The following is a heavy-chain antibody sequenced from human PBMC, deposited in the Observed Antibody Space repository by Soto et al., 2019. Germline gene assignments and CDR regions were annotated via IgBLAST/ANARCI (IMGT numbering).Heavy chain of an antibody. D-gene: IGHD3-3*01. Sequence: SVKVSCKASGGTFSSYTISWVRQAPGQGLEWMGRIIPIFGIANYAQKFQGRVTITADKSTSTAYMELSSLRSEDTAVYYCAREAPGITIFGVVSNWFDPWGQGTLVTVSS. J-gene: IGHJ5*02. V-gene: IGHV1-69*04. CDR3: AREAPGITIFGVVSNWFDP. CDR1: GGTFSSYT. CDR2: IIPIFGIA.